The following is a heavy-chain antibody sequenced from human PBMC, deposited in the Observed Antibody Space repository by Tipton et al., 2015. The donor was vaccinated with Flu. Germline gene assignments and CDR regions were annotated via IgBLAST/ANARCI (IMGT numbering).Heavy chain of an antibody. CDR3: ARGGGFDP. J-gene: IGHJ5*02. CDR2: IYHSGTT. V-gene: IGHV4-38-2*02. Sequence: TLSLTCTVSGYSISSGYYWGWIRQAPGEGLEWIATIYHSGTTYYNPSLKSRVTISVDTSKNQFSLKLSSVTAADTAVYYCARGGGFDPWGQGTLVTVSS. D-gene: IGHD3-16*01. CDR1: GYSISSGYY.